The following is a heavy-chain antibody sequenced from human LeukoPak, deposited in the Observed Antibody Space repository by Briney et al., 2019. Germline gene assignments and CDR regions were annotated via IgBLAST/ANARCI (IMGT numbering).Heavy chain of an antibody. V-gene: IGHV4-34*01. CDR1: GGSFSGYY. CDR2: INHSGST. D-gene: IGHD3-3*01. J-gene: IGHJ4*02. CDR3: ASSGFWSGYKSLDY. Sequence: SETLSRTCAVYGGSFSGYYWSWIRHPPGKGLEWIGEINHSGSTNYNPFLQSRVTISVDTSKNQFSLKLSSVTAADTAVYYCASSGFWSGYKSLDYWGQGTLVTVSS.